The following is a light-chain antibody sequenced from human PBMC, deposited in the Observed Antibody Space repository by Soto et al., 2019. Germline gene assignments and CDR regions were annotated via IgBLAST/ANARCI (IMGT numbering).Light chain of an antibody. Sequence: QSALTQPASVSGSPGQSITISCTGTSSDVGGYNYVSWYQQHPGKARKLMIYDVSNRPSGVSNRFSGSKSGNTASLTISGLQAEDEADYYSSSYTSSSPRVFGGGTKL. CDR2: DVS. V-gene: IGLV2-14*01. J-gene: IGLJ2*01. CDR1: SSDVGGYNY. CDR3: SSYTSSSPRV.